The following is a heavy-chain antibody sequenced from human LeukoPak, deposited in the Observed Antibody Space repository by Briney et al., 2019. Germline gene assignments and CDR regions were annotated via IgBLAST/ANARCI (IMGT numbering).Heavy chain of an antibody. D-gene: IGHD3-10*01. Sequence: SQTLALTCAISGDSVSSNSAAWNWIRQSPSRGLGWLGRTYYRSKWYNDYAVSVKSRITINPDTSKNQFSLQLNSVTPEDTAVYYCARGGVAWDYGSGSYFDYWGQGTLVTVSS. CDR2: TYYRSKWYN. CDR1: GDSVSSNSAA. J-gene: IGHJ4*02. CDR3: ARGGVAWDYGSGSYFDY. V-gene: IGHV6-1*01.